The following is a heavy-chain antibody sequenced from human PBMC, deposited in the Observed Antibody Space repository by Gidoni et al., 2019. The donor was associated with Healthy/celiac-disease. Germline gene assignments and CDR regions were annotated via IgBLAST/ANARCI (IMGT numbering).Heavy chain of an antibody. CDR2: INHSGST. J-gene: IGHJ5*02. V-gene: IGHV4-34*01. CDR3: ARGTGVVVPAAILCWFDP. Sequence: QVQLQQWGAGLLKPSETLSLTCAVYGGSFSGYYWSWSRQPPGKGLEWIGEINHSGSTNYNPSLKSRVTISVDTSKNQFSLKLSSVTAADTAVYYCARGTGVVVPAAILCWFDPWGQGTLVTVSS. CDR1: GGSFSGYY. D-gene: IGHD2-2*01.